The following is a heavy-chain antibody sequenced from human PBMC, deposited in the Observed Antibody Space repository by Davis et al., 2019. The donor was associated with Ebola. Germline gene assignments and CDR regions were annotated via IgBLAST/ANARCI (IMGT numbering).Heavy chain of an antibody. CDR2: LGTSADT. CDR3: AKDTSNVWFDV. J-gene: IGHJ3*01. V-gene: IGHV3-23*01. CDR1: GFTFSSYV. Sequence: PGGSLRLSCAASGFTFSSYVMSWVRRAPGKGLEWVSTLGTSADTYYADSVKGRFTISRDNSKNTLHLQMNSLRVEDTAIYYCAKDTSNVWFDVWGQGTMVTVSS. D-gene: IGHD1-26*01.